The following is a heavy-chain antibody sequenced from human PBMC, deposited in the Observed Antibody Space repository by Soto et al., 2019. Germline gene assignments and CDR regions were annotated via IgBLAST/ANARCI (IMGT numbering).Heavy chain of an antibody. V-gene: IGHV3-23*01. CDR2: LTRGGRT. J-gene: IGHJ4*02. CDR3: AREFAPGSPNYDY. D-gene: IGHD3-10*01. CDR1: GFTFPSYA. Sequence: PGGSLILSCAASGFTFPSYAMSWVRQAPGKGLEWVSTLTRGGRTFYADSVRGRFTISRDNSKNTLSLQMDSLRAEDTAVYYCAREFAPGSPNYDYWGLGTLVTVSS.